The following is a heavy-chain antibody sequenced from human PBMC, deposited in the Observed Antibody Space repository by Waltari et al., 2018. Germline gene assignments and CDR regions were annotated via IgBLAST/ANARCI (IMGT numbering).Heavy chain of an antibody. D-gene: IGHD2-2*01. CDR3: ARSFYCSSTSCHPYNWFDP. J-gene: IGHJ5*02. V-gene: IGHV1-69*02. CDR2: IIPILGIA. Sequence: QVQLVQSGAEVKKPGSSVKVSCKASGGTFSSYTISGVRQAPGQGLEWMGRIIPILGIANYAQKFQGRVTITADKSTSTAYMELSSLRSEDTAVYYCARSFYCSSTSCHPYNWFDPWGQGTLVTVYS. CDR1: GGTFSSYT.